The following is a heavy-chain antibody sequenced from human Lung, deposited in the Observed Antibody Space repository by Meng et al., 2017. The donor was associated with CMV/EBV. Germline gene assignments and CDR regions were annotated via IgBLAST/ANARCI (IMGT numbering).Heavy chain of an antibody. CDR1: GFTFDDYA. Sequence: SLKISCAASGFTFDDYAMHWVRQAPGKGLEWVSGISWNSGSIGYADSVKGRFTISRDNAKNSLYLQMNSLRAEDTALYYCAKDIRGRTYYYYGMDVWGQRTTVTFSS. CDR2: ISWNSGSI. CDR3: AKDIRGRTYYYYGMDV. V-gene: IGHV3-9*01. J-gene: IGHJ6*02.